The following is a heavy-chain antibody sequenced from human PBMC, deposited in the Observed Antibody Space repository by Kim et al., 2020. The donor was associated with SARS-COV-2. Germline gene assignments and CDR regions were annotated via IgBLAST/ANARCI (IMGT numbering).Heavy chain of an antibody. V-gene: IGHV3-30*01. CDR2: SNK. J-gene: IGHJ3*02. CDR3: ARGGAFDI. Sequence: SNKYYADSVKCRFTISRDNSKNTLYLQMNSLRAEDTAVYYCARGGAFDIWGQGTMVTVSS.